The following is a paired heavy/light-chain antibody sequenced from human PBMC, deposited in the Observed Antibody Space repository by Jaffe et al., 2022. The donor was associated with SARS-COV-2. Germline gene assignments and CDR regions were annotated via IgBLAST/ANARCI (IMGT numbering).Light chain of an antibody. V-gene: IGKV3-20*01. CDR1: QSISSTY. J-gene: IGKJ1*01. CDR2: GAS. Sequence: EIVLMQSPGTLSLSPGERVTLSCRASQSISSTYLAWYQQKPGQAPRLLIYGASSRATGIPDRFSGSGSGTDFTLTISRLEPEDFAVYYCQQYSASPTWTFGQGTKVEFK. CDR3: QQYSASPTWT.
Heavy chain of an antibody. D-gene: IGHD3-3*01. CDR1: GFTFSDYW. J-gene: IGHJ4*02. CDR3: ARFWSGFAY. V-gene: IGHV3-7*03. CDR2: IKPNGREE. Sequence: EVQLVESGGGLVQPGGSLRLSCAASGFTFSDYWMSWVRQAPGKGLVWVANIKPNGREEYYVDSVKGRFTISRDNAKNSLYLQMSSLRVDDTAVYYCARFWSGFAYWGQGTLVTVSS.